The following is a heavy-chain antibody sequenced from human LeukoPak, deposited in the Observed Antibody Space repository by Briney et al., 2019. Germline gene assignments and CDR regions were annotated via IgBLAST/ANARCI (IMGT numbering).Heavy chain of an antibody. J-gene: IGHJ3*02. CDR3: AKPPVGYQLLYSNAFDI. D-gene: IGHD2-2*02. CDR2: ISYDGSNK. Sequence: GGSLRLSCAASGFTFSSYAMHWVRQAPGKGLEWVAVISYDGSNKYYADSVKGRFTISRDNSKNTLYLQMNSLRAEDTAVYYCAKPPVGYQLLYSNAFDIWGQGTMVTVSS. CDR1: GFTFSSYA. V-gene: IGHV3-30-3*02.